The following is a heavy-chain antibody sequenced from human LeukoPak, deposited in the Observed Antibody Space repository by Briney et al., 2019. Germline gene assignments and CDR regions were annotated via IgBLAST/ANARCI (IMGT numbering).Heavy chain of an antibody. CDR2: IYSGGST. CDR3: ARVHRGYSFDY. J-gene: IGHJ4*02. V-gene: IGHV3-66*01. D-gene: IGHD3-22*01. CDR1: GFTVSSNH. Sequence: GESLRLSCAASGFTVSSNHMSGVRQAPGKGLEWVSVIYSGGSTYYADSVKGRFTISRDNSKNTLYLQMNSLRAEDTAVYYCARVHRGYSFDYWGQGTLVTVSS.